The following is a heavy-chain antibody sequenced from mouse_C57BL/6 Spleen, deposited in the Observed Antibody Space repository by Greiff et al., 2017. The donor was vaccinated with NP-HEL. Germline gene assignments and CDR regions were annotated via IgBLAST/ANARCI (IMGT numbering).Heavy chain of an antibody. V-gene: IGHV1-39*01. CDR1: GYSFTDYN. CDR3: ARDGTTVVGPHWYFDV. CDR2: INPNYGTT. Sequence: VHVKQSGPELVKPGASVKISCKASGYSFTDYNMNWVKQSNGKSLEWIGVINPNYGTTSYNQKFKGKATLTVDQSSSTAYMQLNSLTSEDSAVYYCARDGTTVVGPHWYFDVWGTGTTVTVSS. J-gene: IGHJ1*03. D-gene: IGHD1-1*01.